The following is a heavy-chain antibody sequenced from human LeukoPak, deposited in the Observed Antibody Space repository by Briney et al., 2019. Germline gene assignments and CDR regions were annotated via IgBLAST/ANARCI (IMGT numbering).Heavy chain of an antibody. J-gene: IGHJ4*02. CDR2: ISDSGGST. CDR3: AKLIAVAGTDDY. CDR1: GFTFSSNA. V-gene: IGHV3-23*01. D-gene: IGHD6-19*01. Sequence: GGSLRLSCAASGFTFSSNAMSWVRQAPGKGLEWVSAISDSGGSTYYADSVKGRFAISRDNSKNTLYLQMNSLRAEDTAVYYCAKLIAVAGTDDYWGQGTLVTVSS.